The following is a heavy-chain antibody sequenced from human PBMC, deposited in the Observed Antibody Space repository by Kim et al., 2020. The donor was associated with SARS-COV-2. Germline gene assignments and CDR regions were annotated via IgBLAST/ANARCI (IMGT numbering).Heavy chain of an antibody. CDR3: ARDPSIAAAVDY. V-gene: IGHV3-21*01. D-gene: IGHD6-13*01. Sequence: YYADSVKGRFTISTDNAKNSLYLQMNSLRAEDTAVYYCARDPSIAAAVDYWGQGTLVTVSS. J-gene: IGHJ4*02.